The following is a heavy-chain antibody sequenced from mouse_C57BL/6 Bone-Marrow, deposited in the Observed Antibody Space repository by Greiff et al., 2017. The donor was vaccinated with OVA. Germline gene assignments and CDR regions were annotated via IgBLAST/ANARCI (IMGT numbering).Heavy chain of an antibody. J-gene: IGHJ4*01. V-gene: IGHV1-15*01. D-gene: IGHD2-12*01. CDR1: GYTFTDYE. CDR3: TGTYDSYDGYAMDY. Sequence: QVQLQQSGAELVRPGASVTLSCKASGYTFTDYEMHWVKQTPVHGLEWIGAIDPETGGTAYNQKFKGKAILTADKSSSTAYMELRSLTSEDSAVYYGTGTYDSYDGYAMDYWGQGTSVTVSS. CDR2: IDPETGGT.